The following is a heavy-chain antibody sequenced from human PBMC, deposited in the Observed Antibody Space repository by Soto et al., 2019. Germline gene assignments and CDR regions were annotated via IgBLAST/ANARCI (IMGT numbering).Heavy chain of an antibody. CDR2: IIPIFGTA. CDR3: ARRYYYDSSGYPYYYYYGMDV. CDR1: GGTFSSYA. J-gene: IGHJ6*02. D-gene: IGHD3-22*01. V-gene: IGHV1-69*13. Sequence: SVKVSCKASGGTFSSYAISWVRQAPGQGLEWMGGIIPIFGTANYAQKFQGRVTITADESTSTAYMELSSLRSEDTAVYYCARRYYYDSSGYPYYYYYGMDVWGQGTTLTVSS.